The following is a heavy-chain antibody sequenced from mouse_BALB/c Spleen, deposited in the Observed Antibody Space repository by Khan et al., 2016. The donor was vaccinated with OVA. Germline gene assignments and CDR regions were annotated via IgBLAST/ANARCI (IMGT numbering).Heavy chain of an antibody. CDR1: GFNIKDTY. V-gene: IGHV14-3*02. J-gene: IGHJ3*01. CDR3: ARDYWDVFAY. D-gene: IGHD4-1*01. CDR2: IDPANGNT. Sequence: VQLKQSGAELVKPRASVKLSCTASGFNIKDTYMHWVKQRPEQGLEWIGRIDPANGNTKYDPKFQGKATITADTSSNAAYLQLSSLTSEDTAVYYGARDYWDVFAYWDQGTLVTVSA.